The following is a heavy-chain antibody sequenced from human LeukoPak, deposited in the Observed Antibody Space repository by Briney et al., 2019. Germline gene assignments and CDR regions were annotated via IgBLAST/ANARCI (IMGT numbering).Heavy chain of an antibody. Sequence: PGGSLRLSCAASGFTFSSYAMSWVRQAPGKGLEWVSAISGSGGSTYYADSVKGRFTISRDNSKNTLYLQMNSLRAEDTAVYYCAKDQQWLVSFNYDYWGQGTLVTVSS. CDR3: AKDQQWLVSFNYDY. J-gene: IGHJ4*02. CDR1: GFTFSSYA. CDR2: ISGSGGST. D-gene: IGHD6-19*01. V-gene: IGHV3-23*01.